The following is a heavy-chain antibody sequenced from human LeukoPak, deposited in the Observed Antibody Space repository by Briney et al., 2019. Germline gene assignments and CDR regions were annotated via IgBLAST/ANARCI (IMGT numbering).Heavy chain of an antibody. J-gene: IGHJ3*02. CDR2: ISAYNGNT. CDR1: GYTFTSYG. CDR3: ARGPRLYYYDSSGYGDDAFDI. V-gene: IGHV1-18*01. D-gene: IGHD3-22*01. Sequence: GASVKVSCKASGYTFTSYGISWVRQAPGQGLEWTGWISAYNGNTNYAQKLQGRVTMTTDTSTSTAYMELRSLRSDDTAVYYCARGPRLYYYDSSGYGDDAFDIWGQGTMVTVSS.